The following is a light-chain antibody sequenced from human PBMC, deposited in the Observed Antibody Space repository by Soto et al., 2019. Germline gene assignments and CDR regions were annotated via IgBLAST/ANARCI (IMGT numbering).Light chain of an antibody. CDR1: QTSRTW. Sequence: THSPSTLSASVGDRSSTPCRVSQTSRTWLAWYQQKPGRAPRLLIYGASTRATGMPARFSGSGSGTEFTLTISSLEPEDFAVYYCQQRSNWPPSTFGPGTRVEIK. V-gene: IGKV3-11*01. CDR2: GAS. J-gene: IGKJ3*01. CDR3: QQRSNWPPST.